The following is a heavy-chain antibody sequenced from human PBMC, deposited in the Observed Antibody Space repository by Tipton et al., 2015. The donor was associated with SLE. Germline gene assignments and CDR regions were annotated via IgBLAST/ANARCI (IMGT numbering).Heavy chain of an antibody. Sequence: GSLRLSCVASGFIFSSYGMHWVRQAPGKGLEWVAFTRYDGSNEYYADSVKGRFTILRDNSKNTLFLQMNSLRPEDTAVYYCAKHGGNSHFDYWGQGTLVTVSS. CDR2: TRYDGSNE. J-gene: IGHJ4*02. D-gene: IGHD4-23*01. CDR3: AKHGGNSHFDY. CDR1: GFIFSSYG. V-gene: IGHV3-30*02.